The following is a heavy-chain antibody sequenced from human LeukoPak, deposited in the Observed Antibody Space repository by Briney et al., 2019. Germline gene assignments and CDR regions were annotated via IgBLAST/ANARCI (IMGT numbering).Heavy chain of an antibody. D-gene: IGHD3-10*01. Sequence: SETLSLTCTVYGGSISSYYWSWIRQPPGKGLEWIGYIYYSGSTNYNPSLKSRVTISVDTSKNQFSLKLSSVTAADTAVYYCARGLWFGELLVDYYYYMDVWGKGTTVTVSS. CDR2: IYYSGST. CDR1: GGSISSYY. V-gene: IGHV4-59*01. CDR3: ARGLWFGELLVDYYYYMDV. J-gene: IGHJ6*03.